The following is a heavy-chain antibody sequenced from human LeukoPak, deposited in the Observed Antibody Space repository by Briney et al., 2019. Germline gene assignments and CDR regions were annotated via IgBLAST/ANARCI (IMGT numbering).Heavy chain of an antibody. J-gene: IGHJ4*02. D-gene: IGHD1-26*01. CDR2: IIPIFGTA. CDR3: ARVSGSYTGYFDY. V-gene: IGHV1-69*05. Sequence: EASVKVSCKASGGTISSYAISWVRQAPGQGLEWMGGIIPIFGTANYAQKFQGRVTITTDESTSTAYMELSSLRSEDTAVYYCARVSGSYTGYFDYWGQGTLVTVSS. CDR1: GGTISSYA.